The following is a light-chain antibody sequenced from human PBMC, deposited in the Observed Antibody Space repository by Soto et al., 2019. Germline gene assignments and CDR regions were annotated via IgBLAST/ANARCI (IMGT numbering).Light chain of an antibody. CDR1: QSVSIY. V-gene: IGKV1-39*01. CDR3: QQSYSMPPFT. J-gene: IGKJ2*01. Sequence: DIQMTQSPSSLSPSVGERVTITCRASQSVSIYLNWYQHKPGKAPKLLIYAASSLQSGVPSRFSGSGSGTDFTLTISSLQPEDFATYYCQQSYSMPPFTFGQGTKLEIK. CDR2: AAS.